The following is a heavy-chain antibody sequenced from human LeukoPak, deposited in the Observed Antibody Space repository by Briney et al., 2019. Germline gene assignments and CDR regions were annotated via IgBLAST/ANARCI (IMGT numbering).Heavy chain of an antibody. D-gene: IGHD5-24*01. CDR2: IYYSGST. J-gene: IGHJ3*02. CDR3: ARRDGYNYDAFDI. Sequence: SETLSLTCTVSGGSISSSSYYWGWIRQPPGKGLEWIGSIYYSGSTYYNPSLKSRVTISVDTSQNQFSLKLSSVTAADAAVYYCARRDGYNYDAFDIWGQGTMVTVSS. V-gene: IGHV4-39*01. CDR1: GGSISSSSYY.